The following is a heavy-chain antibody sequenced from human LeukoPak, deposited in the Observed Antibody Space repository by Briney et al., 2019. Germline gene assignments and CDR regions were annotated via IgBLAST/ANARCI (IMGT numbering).Heavy chain of an antibody. D-gene: IGHD2-8*01. Sequence: GGSLRLSCAVSGFTFSSYWMSWVRQAPGKGLEWVTNIKQDGSEKYYVDSVKGRFTISRDNAKNSLYLQMNSLRAEDTAVYYCARVHCTNGVCYYDYWGQGTLVTVSS. CDR1: GFTFSSYW. CDR2: IKQDGSEK. J-gene: IGHJ4*02. CDR3: ARVHCTNGVCYYDY. V-gene: IGHV3-7*01.